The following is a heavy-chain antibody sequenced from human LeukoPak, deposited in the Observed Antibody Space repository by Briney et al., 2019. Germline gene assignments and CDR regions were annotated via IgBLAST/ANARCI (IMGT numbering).Heavy chain of an antibody. V-gene: IGHV3-23*01. CDR1: GFTFSSYA. Sequence: GVSLRLSCAASGFTFSSYAMSWVRQAPGKGLEWFSAISGSVGSTYYADSVKGRFTSSTDNSKNTLYLQMNSLRAEDTAVYYCAKEPGAAAGRNWFDPWGQGTLVTVSS. D-gene: IGHD6-13*01. CDR2: ISGSVGST. CDR3: AKEPGAAAGRNWFDP. J-gene: IGHJ5*02.